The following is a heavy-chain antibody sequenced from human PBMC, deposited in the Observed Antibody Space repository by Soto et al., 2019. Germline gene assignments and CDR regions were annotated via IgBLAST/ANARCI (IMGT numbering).Heavy chain of an antibody. CDR2: IIPIFGTA. Sequence: GASVKVSCKASGGTFSSYAISWVRQAPGQGLEWMGGIIPIFGTANYAQKFQGRVTITADESTSTAYMELSSLRSEDTAVYYCARSDNYDYYYYGMDVWGQGTTVTVSS. CDR3: ARSDNYDYYYYGMDV. V-gene: IGHV1-69*13. CDR1: GGTFSSYA. D-gene: IGHD3-16*01. J-gene: IGHJ6*02.